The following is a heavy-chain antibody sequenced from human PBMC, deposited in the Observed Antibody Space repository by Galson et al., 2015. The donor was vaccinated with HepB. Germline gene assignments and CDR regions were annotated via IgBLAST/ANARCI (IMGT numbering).Heavy chain of an antibody. D-gene: IGHD5-24*01. Sequence: SVKVSCKASGYTFTSYYMHWVRQAPGQGLEWMGIINPSGGSTSYAQKLQGRVTMTRDTSTSTVYMELSSLRSEDTAVYYCARADGYKHWYFDLWGRGTLVTVSS. CDR3: ARADGYKHWYFDL. V-gene: IGHV1-46*04. CDR1: GYTFTSYY. CDR2: INPSGGST. J-gene: IGHJ2*01.